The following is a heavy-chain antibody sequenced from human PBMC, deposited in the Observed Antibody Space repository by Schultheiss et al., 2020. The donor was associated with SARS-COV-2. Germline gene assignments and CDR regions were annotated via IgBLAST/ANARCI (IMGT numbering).Heavy chain of an antibody. CDR2: IYYSGST. V-gene: IGHV4-39*01. J-gene: IGHJ4*02. CDR3: ARLNVVVVAATI. Sequence: SETLSLTCTVSGGSISSGSYYWGWIRQPPGKGLEWIGSIYYSGSTYYNPSLKSRVTISVDTSKNQFSLKLSSVTAADTAVYYCARLNVVVVAATIWGQGTLVTVSS. D-gene: IGHD2-15*01. CDR1: GGSISSGSYY.